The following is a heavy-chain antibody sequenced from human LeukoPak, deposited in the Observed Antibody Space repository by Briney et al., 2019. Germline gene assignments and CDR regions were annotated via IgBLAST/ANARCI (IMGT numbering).Heavy chain of an antibody. D-gene: IGHD3-3*01. J-gene: IGHJ6*02. CDR2: IIPIFGTA. CDR3: AREAGPSGYYYYYGMDV. Sequence: GSSVKVSCKASGGTFSSYAISWVRQAPGQGLEWMGGIIPIFGTANYAQKFQGRVTITADESTGTAYMELSSLRSEDTAVYYCAREAGPSGYYYYYGMDVWGQGTTVTVSS. V-gene: IGHV1-69*01. CDR1: GGTFSSYA.